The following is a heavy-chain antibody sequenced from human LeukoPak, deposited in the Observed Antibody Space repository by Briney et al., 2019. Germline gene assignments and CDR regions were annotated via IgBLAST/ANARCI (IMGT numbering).Heavy chain of an antibody. CDR1: GFTFSSYD. CDR3: ARETREGYFDY. V-gene: IGHV3-13*01. CDR2: IGTAGDT. J-gene: IGHJ4*02. D-gene: IGHD1-26*01. Sequence: PGGSLRLPCAASGFTFSSYDMHWARQATGKGLEWVSAIGTAGDTYYPGSVKGRFTISRENAKNSLYLQMNSLRAGDTAVYYCARETREGYFDYWGQGTLVTVSS.